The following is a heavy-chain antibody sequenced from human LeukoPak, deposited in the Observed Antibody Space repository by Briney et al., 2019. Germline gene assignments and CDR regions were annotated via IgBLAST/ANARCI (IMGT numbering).Heavy chain of an antibody. CDR1: GFTFSSYS. CDR2: ITGSSTYI. D-gene: IGHD6-13*01. J-gene: IGHJ4*02. V-gene: IGHV3-21*01. Sequence: GGSLRLSCAASGFTFSSYSMNWVRRAPGKGLEWVSSITGSSTYIYYSDSLRGRFTISRDNAKNSVYLQMNSLRAEDTAVYYCARGGISSSWGYWGQGTLVTVSS. CDR3: ARGGISSSWGY.